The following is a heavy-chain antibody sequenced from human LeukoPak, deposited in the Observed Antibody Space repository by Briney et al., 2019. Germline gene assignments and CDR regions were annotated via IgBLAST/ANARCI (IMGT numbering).Heavy chain of an antibody. D-gene: IGHD3-22*01. J-gene: IGHJ5*02. CDR3: ARPRDSSGCLLDP. CDR2: IYPGDSDT. V-gene: IGHV5-51*01. CDR1: GYSFTSYW. Sequence: GESLKISCKGSGYSFTSYWIGWVRQMPGKGLKWMGIIYPGDSDTRYSPSFQGQVTISADKSISTAYLQWSSLKASDTAMYYCARPRDSSGCLLDPWGQGTLVTVSS.